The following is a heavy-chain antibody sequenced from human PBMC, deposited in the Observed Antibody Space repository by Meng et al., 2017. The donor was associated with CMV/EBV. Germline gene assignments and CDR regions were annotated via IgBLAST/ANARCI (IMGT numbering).Heavy chain of an antibody. CDR3: ARDLYCSSISCHTGDYFDY. CDR1: GFSFSSYW. V-gene: IGHV3-7*01. J-gene: IGHJ4*02. D-gene: IGHD2-2*01. Sequence: GESLKISCAASGFSFSSYWMSWVRQAPGKGLEWVANIKPDGSEKYSVDSVKGRFTVSRDNAKNSLDLQMNSLRAEDTAVYYCARDLYCSSISCHTGDYFDYWGRGTLVTVSS. CDR2: IKPDGSEK.